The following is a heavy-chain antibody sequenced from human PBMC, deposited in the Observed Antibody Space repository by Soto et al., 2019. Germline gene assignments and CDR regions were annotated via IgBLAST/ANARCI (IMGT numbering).Heavy chain of an antibody. CDR3: ALAAAGTGLFEY. CDR2: IYYSGST. V-gene: IGHV4-59*01. J-gene: IGHJ4*02. Sequence: TPSLTCAVTRLSIICYYLSCFRQPPGNGLEWIGYIYYSGSTNYNPSLKSRVTISVDTSKNQFSLKLSSVTVADTAVYYCALAAAGTGLFEYWGQGTLVTVS. D-gene: IGHD6-13*01. CDR1: RLSIICYY.